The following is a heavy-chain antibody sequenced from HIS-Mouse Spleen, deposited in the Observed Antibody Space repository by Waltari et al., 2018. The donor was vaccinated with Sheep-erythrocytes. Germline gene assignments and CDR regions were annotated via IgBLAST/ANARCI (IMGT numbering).Heavy chain of an antibody. Sequence: EVQLLESGGGLVQPGGSLRLSCAASGFTFSSYWMHWVRPAPGKGLVWVSRINSDGSSTSYADSVKGRFTISRDNAKNTLYLQMNSLRAEDTAVYYCAREAYYDFWSGYYTDYYYGMDVWGQGTTVTVSS. D-gene: IGHD3-3*01. V-gene: IGHV3-74*01. J-gene: IGHJ6*02. CDR3: AREAYYDFWSGYYTDYYYGMDV. CDR1: GFTFSSYW. CDR2: INSDGSST.